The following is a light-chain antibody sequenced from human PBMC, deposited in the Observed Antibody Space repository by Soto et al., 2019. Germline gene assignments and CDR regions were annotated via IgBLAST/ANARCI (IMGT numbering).Light chain of an antibody. CDR1: SSDVGGYNL. CDR3: CSYASGSTFV. Sequence: QSALTQPASVSGSPGQSITISCTGTSSDVGGYNLVSWYQQHPGNAPKLMIYEGSKRPSGVSNRFSSSRSGDTASLTISGLQAEDEADYYCCSYASGSTFVFGTGTKLTAL. CDR2: EGS. V-gene: IGLV2-23*01. J-gene: IGLJ1*01.